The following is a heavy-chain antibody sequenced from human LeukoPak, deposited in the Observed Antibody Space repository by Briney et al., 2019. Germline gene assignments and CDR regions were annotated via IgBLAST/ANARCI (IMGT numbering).Heavy chain of an antibody. D-gene: IGHD2-21*02. CDR2: ISSSGSTI. CDR1: GFTFSDYY. CDR3: ARDLYLWCGGDCYSNAGWFDP. J-gene: IGHJ5*02. Sequence: PGGSLRLSCAASGFTFSDYYMSWIRRAPGKGLEWVSYISSSGSTIYYADSVKGRFTISRDNAKNSLYLQMNSLRAEDTAVYYCARDLYLWCGGDCYSNAGWFDPWGQGTLVTVSS. V-gene: IGHV3-11*01.